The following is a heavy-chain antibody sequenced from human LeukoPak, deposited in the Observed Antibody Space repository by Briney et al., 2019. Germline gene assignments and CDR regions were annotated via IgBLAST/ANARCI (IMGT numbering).Heavy chain of an antibody. Sequence: SETLSLTCTVSGGSISSYYWSWIRQPPGKGLEWIGYICYSGSTNYNPSLKSRVTISVDTSKNQFSLKLSSVTAADTAVYYCARNLISSSGYVFDYWGQGTLVTVSS. CDR2: ICYSGST. J-gene: IGHJ4*02. V-gene: IGHV4-59*08. D-gene: IGHD5-12*01. CDR1: GGSISSYY. CDR3: ARNLISSSGYVFDY.